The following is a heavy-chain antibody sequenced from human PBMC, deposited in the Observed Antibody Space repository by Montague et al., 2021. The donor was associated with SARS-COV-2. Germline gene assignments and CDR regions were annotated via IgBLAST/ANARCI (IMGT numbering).Heavy chain of an antibody. Sequence: ASPGASLSSDSLSWHWIRQSPSRGLEWLASTYYRSKWXNDSAPSVSGRATVKPDTSRNQFSLHLDSVTPEDTALYFCARKMDSSFDVWGKGTMVIVSS. CDR3: ARKMDSSFDV. CDR2: TYYRSKWXN. V-gene: IGHV6-1*01. CDR1: GASLSSDSLS. J-gene: IGHJ3*01. D-gene: IGHD2-2*03.